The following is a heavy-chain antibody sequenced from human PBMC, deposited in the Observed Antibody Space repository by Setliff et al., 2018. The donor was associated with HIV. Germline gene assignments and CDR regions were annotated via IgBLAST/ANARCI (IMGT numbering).Heavy chain of an antibody. CDR2: IYFSGTP. CDR3: ARRGMWSYETGGNPTATFDY. V-gene: IGHV4-39*01. Sequence: ETLSLTCTVSGGSINCRSYYWAWIRQPPGKGLEWVASIYFSGTPYYNPSLKNRVTISVDTSKNQFSLKLSSVTAADTAVYYCARRGMWSYETGGNPTATFDYWGQGVLVTVSS. J-gene: IGHJ4*02. CDR1: GGSINCRSYY. D-gene: IGHD2-8*02.